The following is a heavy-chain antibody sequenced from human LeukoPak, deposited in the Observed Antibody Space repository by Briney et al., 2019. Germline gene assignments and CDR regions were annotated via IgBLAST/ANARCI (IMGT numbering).Heavy chain of an antibody. J-gene: IGHJ6*04. CDR1: GGTFSSYA. D-gene: IGHD3-10*01. CDR2: IIPIFGTA. V-gene: IGHV1-69*06. CDR3: AGGSGSYSVGYYYYYGMDV. Sequence: SVKASCKASGGTFSSYAISWVRQAPGQGLEWMGGIIPIFGTANYAQKFQGRVTITADKSTSTAYMELSSLRSEDTAVYYCAGGSGSYSVGYYYYYGMDVWGKGTTVTVSS.